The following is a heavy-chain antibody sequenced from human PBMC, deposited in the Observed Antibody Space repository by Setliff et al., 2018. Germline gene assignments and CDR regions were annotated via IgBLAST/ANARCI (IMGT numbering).Heavy chain of an antibody. D-gene: IGHD3-10*01. CDR3: ARDRTYYASGTYTRWFDY. V-gene: IGHV4-59*02. J-gene: IGHJ4*02. Sequence: SETLSLTCTVSGGSVKSHYWSWIRQTPEKGLEWIGFVFYSGDTRYNPSLKSRVTMSVDTSMNQFSLNLNSVIAADTAVYYCARDRTYYASGTYTRWFDYWGQGTLVTVSS. CDR1: GGSVKSHY. CDR2: VFYSGDT.